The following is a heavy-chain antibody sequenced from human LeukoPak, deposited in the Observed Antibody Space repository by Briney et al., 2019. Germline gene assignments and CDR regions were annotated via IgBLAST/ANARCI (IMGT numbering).Heavy chain of an antibody. J-gene: IGHJ4*02. CDR1: GFTFDDYA. CDR2: ISWNSGSI. V-gene: IGHV3-9*01. D-gene: IGHD6-13*01. Sequence: PGGSLRLSCAASGFTFDDYAMHWVRQAPGKGLEWVSGISWNSGSIGYADSVKGRFTISRDNAKNSLYLQMNSLRAEDTALYYCAKDIASSWYYYFDYWDQGTLVTVSS. CDR3: AKDIASSWYYYFDY.